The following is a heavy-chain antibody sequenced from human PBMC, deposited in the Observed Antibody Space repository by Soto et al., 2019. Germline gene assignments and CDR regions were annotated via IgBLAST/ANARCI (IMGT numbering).Heavy chain of an antibody. Sequence: ASVKVSCKASGYTFTSCYMHWVRQAPGQGLEWMGIINPSGGSTSYAQKFQGRVTMTRDTSTSTVYMELSSLRSEDTAVYYCARTVEMATTPHLTLDYWGQGTLVTVSS. CDR1: GYTFTSCY. D-gene: IGHD5-12*01. CDR2: INPSGGST. V-gene: IGHV1-46*01. CDR3: ARTVEMATTPHLTLDY. J-gene: IGHJ4*01.